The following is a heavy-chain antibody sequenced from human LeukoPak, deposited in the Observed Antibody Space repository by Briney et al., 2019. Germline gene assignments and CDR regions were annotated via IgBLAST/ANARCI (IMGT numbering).Heavy chain of an antibody. J-gene: IGHJ3*01. D-gene: IGHD3-22*01. CDR1: GGSISSNGYC. Sequence: SETLSLTCAVSGGSISSNGYCWAWIRQPPGKGLEWVVTIYCGSTYHNTSLKSRITMSVDTSRNQFSLKFSSVDAADTAVYYCAKAGVRYFDSSGLYAVDFWGQGTTVTVSS. V-gene: IGHV4-39*01. CDR2: IYCGST. CDR3: AKAGVRYFDSSGLYAVDF.